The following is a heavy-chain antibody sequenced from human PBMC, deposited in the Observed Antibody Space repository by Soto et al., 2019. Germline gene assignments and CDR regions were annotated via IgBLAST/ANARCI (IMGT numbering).Heavy chain of an antibody. J-gene: IGHJ6*03. CDR3: ARDGIAAADDSYYYYYMDV. CDR1: GFTFSSYA. V-gene: IGHV3-30*04. CDR2: ISYDGSNK. Sequence: GGSLRLSCAASGFTFSSYAMHWVRQAPGKGLEWVAVISYDGSNKYYADSVKGRFTISRDNSKNTLYLQMNSLRAEDTAVYYCARDGIAAADDSYYYYYMDVWGKGTTVTVSS. D-gene: IGHD6-13*01.